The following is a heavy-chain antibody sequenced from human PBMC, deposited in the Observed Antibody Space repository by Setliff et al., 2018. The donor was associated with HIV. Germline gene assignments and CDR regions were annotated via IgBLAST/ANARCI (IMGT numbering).Heavy chain of an antibody. D-gene: IGHD3-9*01. CDR2: LSGDNGNT. J-gene: IGHJ5*02. CDR1: GYTFSSYG. CDR3: VRDHSEDLTGYLDPEPFFDP. Sequence: GASVKVSCKASGYTFSSYGVNWVRQAPGQGLEWMGRLSGDNGNTKYAQKFQGRVIMTTDTSTSTAYMELRSLRSDDTAVYYCVRDHSEDLTGYLDPEPFFDPWGQGTLVTVSS. V-gene: IGHV1-18*01.